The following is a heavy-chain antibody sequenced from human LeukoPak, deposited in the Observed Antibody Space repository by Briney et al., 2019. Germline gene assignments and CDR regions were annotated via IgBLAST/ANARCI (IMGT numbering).Heavy chain of an antibody. J-gene: IGHJ6*02. V-gene: IGHV4-61*01. CDR3: ARDTALSGNRVAATYYYYYGMDV. Sequence: ASETLSLTCVVSGASISSGSHYWNWIRQSPGRGLEWIGHIYYRRTTNYTPSLKSRVTISVDTSMNQFSLRLTSVTAADTAVYYCARDTALSGNRVAATYYYYYGMDVWGQGTTVTVSS. CDR1: GASISSGSHY. D-gene: IGHD2-15*01. CDR2: IYYRRTT.